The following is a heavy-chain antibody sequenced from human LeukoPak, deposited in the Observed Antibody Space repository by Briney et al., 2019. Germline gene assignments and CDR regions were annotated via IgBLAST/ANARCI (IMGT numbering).Heavy chain of an antibody. CDR2: TNTNGGCT. CDR1: GDTFTGYY. CDR3: ARGCRRDSSVRD. D-gene: IGHD3-22*01. J-gene: IGHJ4*02. V-gene: IGHV1-2*02. Sequence: AAVKVSSKASGDTFTGYYMHWGRHAPGQGLEGLACTNTNGGCTNYAQKFQGTLTMTTYPYISTVYMELTRMRSEDTDVYYCARGCRRDSSVRDWGQGTMVSVSS.